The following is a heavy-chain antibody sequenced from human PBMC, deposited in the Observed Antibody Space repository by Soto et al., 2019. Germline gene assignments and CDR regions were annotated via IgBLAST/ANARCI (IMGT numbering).Heavy chain of an antibody. CDR3: ARDGYSSSWYNLDY. CDR1: GYTFTNNY. J-gene: IGHJ4*02. D-gene: IGHD6-13*01. CDR2: INPSAGST. V-gene: IGHV1-46*01. Sequence: ASVKVSCKASGYTFTNNYMHWVRQAPGQGPEWMGMINPSAGSTNYAQKFQGRVTMTRDTSTSTVYMELSSLRSEDTAVYYCARDGYSSSWYNLDYWGQGTLVTVSS.